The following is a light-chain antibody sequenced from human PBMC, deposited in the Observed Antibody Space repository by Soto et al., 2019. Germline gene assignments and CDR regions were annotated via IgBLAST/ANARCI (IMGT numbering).Light chain of an antibody. Sequence: ASQSVSNNYLAWYQQKPGQAPRLLIYGASNRATGIPDRFSGSGSGTDFTGTLSRLAPADFPLYHCQQHSSSFTFGDGTKVDIK. CDR2: GAS. V-gene: IGKV3-20*01. CDR1: QSVSNNY. CDR3: QQHSSSFT. J-gene: IGKJ4*02.